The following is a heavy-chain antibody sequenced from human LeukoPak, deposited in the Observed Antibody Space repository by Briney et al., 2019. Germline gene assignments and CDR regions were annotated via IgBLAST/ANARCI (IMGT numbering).Heavy chain of an antibody. Sequence: SVKVSCKASGGTFSSYAISWARQAPGQGLEWMGGIIPIFGTANYAQKFQGRVTITADESTSTAYMELSSLRSEDTAVYYCARDTTTIAARPGAFDIWGQGTMVTVSS. J-gene: IGHJ3*02. V-gene: IGHV1-69*13. CDR3: ARDTTTIAARPGAFDI. CDR1: GGTFSSYA. D-gene: IGHD6-6*01. CDR2: IIPIFGTA.